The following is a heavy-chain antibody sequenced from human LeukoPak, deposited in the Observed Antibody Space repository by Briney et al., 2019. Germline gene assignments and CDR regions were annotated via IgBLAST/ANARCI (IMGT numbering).Heavy chain of an antibody. CDR3: AKDLYLRDFWSGHFDY. D-gene: IGHD3-3*01. J-gene: IGHJ4*02. CDR1: GFSFSSYG. V-gene: IGHV3-23*01. CDR2: ISGGGGST. Sequence: GGSLRLSCAASGFSFSSYGMTWVRQAPGKGLEWVSSISGGGGSTNSADSVKGRFTISRDNSKNTLYLQMNSLRAEDTAVFYCAKDLYLRDFWSGHFDYWGQGIPVTVSS.